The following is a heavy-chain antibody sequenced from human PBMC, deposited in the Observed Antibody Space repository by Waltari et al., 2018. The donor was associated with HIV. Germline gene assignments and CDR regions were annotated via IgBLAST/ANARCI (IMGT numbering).Heavy chain of an antibody. J-gene: IGHJ4*02. CDR3: TTDLGGYNVDY. Sequence: EVRLVGSGGGFVKPGGSLRLSSAASAFTFTDIWMSWVRQAPGKGLEWVGRIKSKTHGETTDYAAPVKGRFSLSRDDSKNTLYLQMNSLKTEDTAVYYCTTDLGGYNVDYWGQGTLVTVSS. CDR1: AFTFTDIW. D-gene: IGHD5-12*01. CDR2: IKSKTHGETT. V-gene: IGHV3-15*01.